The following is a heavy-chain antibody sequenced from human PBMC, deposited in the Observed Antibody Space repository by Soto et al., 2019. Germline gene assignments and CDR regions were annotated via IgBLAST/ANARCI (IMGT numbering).Heavy chain of an antibody. V-gene: IGHV3-30*18. CDR3: EKVGEAAGKGMDV. CDR2: ISYDGSNK. J-gene: IGHJ6*02. D-gene: IGHD6-13*01. Sequence: GGSLRLSCAASGFTFSSYGMHWVRQAPGKGLEWVAVISYDGSNKYYADSVKGRFTISRDNSKNTLYLQMNSLRAEDTAVYYCEKVGEAAGKGMDVWGQGTTVTVSS. CDR1: GFTFSSYG.